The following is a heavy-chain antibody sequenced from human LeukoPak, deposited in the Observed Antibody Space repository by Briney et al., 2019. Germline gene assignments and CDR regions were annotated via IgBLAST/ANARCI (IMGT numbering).Heavy chain of an antibody. CDR2: INPDSGDT. CDR1: EYSLVDYH. CDR3: AREGGWAYSDYGGIHY. D-gene: IGHD4-23*01. J-gene: IGHJ4*02. Sequence: GASVKVSCKPSEYSLVDYHIVWVRQAPGQGLEFVGWINPDSGDTKYAQKFQGRVTMTRDPSISTAYMELTRLRYDDTAVYYCAREGGWAYSDYGGIHYWGQGTLVTVSS. V-gene: IGHV1-2*02.